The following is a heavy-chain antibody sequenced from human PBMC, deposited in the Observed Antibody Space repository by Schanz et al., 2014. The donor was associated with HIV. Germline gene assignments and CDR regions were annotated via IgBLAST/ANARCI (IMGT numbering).Heavy chain of an antibody. D-gene: IGHD2-8*02. V-gene: IGHV3-21*04. J-gene: IGHJ1*01. CDR1: GFTLSSFT. Sequence: EVQLVESGGGLVKPGGSLRLSCATSGFTLSSFTMNWVRQAPGKGLEWVSSISSSSSYTYYADSVKGRFAISRDNAKNSLYLHMNGLRAEDTAVYYCSGGSYPAHLHHWGQGTLVTVSS. CDR2: ISSSSSYT. CDR3: SGGSYPAHLHH.